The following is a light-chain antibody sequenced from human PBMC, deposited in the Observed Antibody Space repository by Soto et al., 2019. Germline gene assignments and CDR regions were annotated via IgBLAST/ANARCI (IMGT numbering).Light chain of an antibody. CDR2: PPS. CDR3: QQSYSIPLT. CDR1: QRINTY. V-gene: IGKV1-39*01. Sequence: DIQLTQSPSSLSASVGDRVTITCRASQRINTYMNWYQHKPGKAPNLLIFPPSTLQSGVPSRFSGSGSGTDFTLTISSLQPEDFATYYCQQSYSIPLTFGGGTKVDI. J-gene: IGKJ4*01.